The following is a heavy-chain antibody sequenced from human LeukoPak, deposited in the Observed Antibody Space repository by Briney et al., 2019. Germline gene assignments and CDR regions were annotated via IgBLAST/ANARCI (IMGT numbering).Heavy chain of an antibody. CDR2: ISTGGST. D-gene: IGHD3-22*01. CDR1: GASISSSY. V-gene: IGHV4-4*07. J-gene: IGHJ1*01. CDR3: ARDQTYYVSSGYYYVTYFQH. Sequence: SETLSLTCTVSGASISSSYCTWIRQPAGEGLEWIGRISTGGSTTYNPSFKCRVTMSLDTYKNQFSLNLTSVTAADTAVYYCARDQTYYVSSGYYYVTYFQHWGQGILVTVSS.